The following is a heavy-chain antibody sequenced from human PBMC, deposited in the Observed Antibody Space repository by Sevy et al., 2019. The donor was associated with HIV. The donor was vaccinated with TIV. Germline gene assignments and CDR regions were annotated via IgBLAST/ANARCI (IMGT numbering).Heavy chain of an antibody. D-gene: IGHD3-10*01. V-gene: IGHV3-33*01. J-gene: IGHJ6*02. CDR2: IWYDGSNK. CDR3: ARESFPYYYGSGSLSYYYSGMDV. Sequence: GGSLRLSCAASGFTFSSYGMHWVRQAPGKGLEWVAVIWYDGSNKYYADSVKGRFTISRDNSKNTLYLQMNSLRAEDTAVYYCARESFPYYYGSGSLSYYYSGMDVWGQGTTVTVSS. CDR1: GFTFSSYG.